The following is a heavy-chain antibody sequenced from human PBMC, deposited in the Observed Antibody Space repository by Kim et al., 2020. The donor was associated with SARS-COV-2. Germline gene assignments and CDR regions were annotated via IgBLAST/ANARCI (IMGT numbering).Heavy chain of an antibody. CDR3: ARSANFWSGHYLDF. V-gene: IGHV1-2*02. Sequence: ASVKVSCKASGYTFTDYYIHWVRQAPGQGLEWMGWINPYSGDTTYAQKFQGRVTMTRDTSISTPYVELSSLRSDDTAVYYCARSANFWSGHYLDFWGQGT. D-gene: IGHD3-3*01. CDR1: GYTFTDYY. CDR2: INPYSGDT. J-gene: IGHJ4*02.